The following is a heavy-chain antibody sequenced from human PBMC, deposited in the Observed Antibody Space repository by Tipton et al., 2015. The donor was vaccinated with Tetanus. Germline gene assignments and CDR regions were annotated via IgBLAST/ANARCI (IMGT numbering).Heavy chain of an antibody. CDR3: AREDPGGATPNYYYYGMDV. Sequence: TLSLTCTVSGGSISSYYWSWIRQPPGKGLEWIGYIYYSGSTNYNHSLKSRVTISVDTSKNQFSLKLSSVTAADTAVYYCAREDPGGATPNYYYYGMDVWGQGTTVTVSS. J-gene: IGHJ6*02. CDR2: IYYSGST. V-gene: IGHV4-59*01. D-gene: IGHD1-26*01. CDR1: GGSISSYY.